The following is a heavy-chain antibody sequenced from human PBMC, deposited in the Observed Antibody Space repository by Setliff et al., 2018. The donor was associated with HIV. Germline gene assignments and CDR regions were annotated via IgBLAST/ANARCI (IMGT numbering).Heavy chain of an antibody. V-gene: IGHV1-24*01. Sequence: ASVKVSCKVSGYTLSELSIHWVRQAPGKGLEWMGGFDPQHVETIYAQKFKDRVTLTEKTSTDTAYMELSSLRSEDTAVYYCAREGGDYYYYYMDVWGKGTTVTVSS. CDR1: GYTLSELS. J-gene: IGHJ6*03. CDR3: AREGGDYYYYYMDV. CDR2: FDPQHVET. D-gene: IGHD3-16*01.